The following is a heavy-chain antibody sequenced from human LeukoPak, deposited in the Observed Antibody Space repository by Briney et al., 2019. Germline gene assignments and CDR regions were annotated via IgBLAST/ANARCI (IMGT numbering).Heavy chain of an antibody. Sequence: GGSLRLSCAASGFTVRSYYMAWVRQAPGKGLEWVSVIYSGGDTYYAGSVKGRFSFSRDNSKNTLYLQMNSLRAEDTAVYYCAKDLAAAGNLKAYWYFDLWGRGTLVTVSS. D-gene: IGHD6-13*01. J-gene: IGHJ2*01. CDR1: GFTVRSYY. V-gene: IGHV3-66*01. CDR3: AKDLAAAGNLKAYWYFDL. CDR2: IYSGGDT.